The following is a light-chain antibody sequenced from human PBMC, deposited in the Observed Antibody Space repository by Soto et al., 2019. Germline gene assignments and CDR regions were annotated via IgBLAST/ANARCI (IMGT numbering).Light chain of an antibody. J-gene: IGKJ5*01. CDR2: DAS. V-gene: IGKV3D-20*01. Sequence: EIVLTQSPATLSLSPGERATLSCGASADVSSSYVAWYQQKSGLAPRLLIHDASSRATGIPDRFSGSKSGTEFTLTIRRLEPEDAAVYYCQQYGSSPITFGQGTRREIK. CDR1: ADVSSSY. CDR3: QQYGSSPIT.